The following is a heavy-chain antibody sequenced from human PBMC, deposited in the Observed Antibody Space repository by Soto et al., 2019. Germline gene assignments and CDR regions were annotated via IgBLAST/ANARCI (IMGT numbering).Heavy chain of an antibody. Sequence: GGSLRLSCAASGFPFYNYGMSWVRQAPGKGLEWVALISFDGATKLYADSVKGRFTISRDNSKNTLFLQMNGLRVEDTAVYYCAKDRGALRWSEEHYYFDYWGQGTLVTVSS. D-gene: IGHD4-17*01. CDR1: GFPFYNYG. CDR3: AKDRGALRWSEEHYYFDY. CDR2: ISFDGATK. J-gene: IGHJ4*02. V-gene: IGHV3-30*18.